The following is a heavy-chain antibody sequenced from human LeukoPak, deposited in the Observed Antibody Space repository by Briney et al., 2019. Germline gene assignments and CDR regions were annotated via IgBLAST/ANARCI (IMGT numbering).Heavy chain of an antibody. CDR3: AKDPRAPGIRLYYFDY. Sequence: GGSLRLSCAASGFTFSSYAMSWVRQAPGKGLEWVSAISGSGGSTYYADSVKGRFTISRDNCKNTLYLQMNSLRAEDTAVYYCAKDPRAPGIRLYYFDYWGQGTLVTVSS. J-gene: IGHJ4*02. CDR1: GFTFSSYA. D-gene: IGHD5-12*01. V-gene: IGHV3-23*01. CDR2: ISGSGGST.